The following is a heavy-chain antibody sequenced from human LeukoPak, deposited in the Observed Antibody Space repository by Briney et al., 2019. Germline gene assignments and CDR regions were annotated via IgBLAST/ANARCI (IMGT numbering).Heavy chain of an antibody. V-gene: IGHV4-59*01. CDR1: GGSISSYY. D-gene: IGHD1-1*01. Sequence: SETLSLTCTVSGGSISSYYWSWIRQPPGKGLEWIGYIYYSGSTNYNPSLKSRVTISVDTSKNQFSLKLTSVTAADTAVYYCAREGTSGTHLNWFDPWGQGTLVTVSS. CDR2: IYYSGST. CDR3: AREGTSGTHLNWFDP. J-gene: IGHJ5*02.